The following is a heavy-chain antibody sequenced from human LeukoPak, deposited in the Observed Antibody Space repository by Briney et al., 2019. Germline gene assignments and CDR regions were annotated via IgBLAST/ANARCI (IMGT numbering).Heavy chain of an antibody. J-gene: IGHJ4*02. D-gene: IGHD1-14*01. V-gene: IGHV3-13*04. Sequence: GGSLRLSCAAPGFTFSSYDMHWVRQATGKGLEWVSGIGTGGNTNYPGSVKGRFTISRDNAMNSLYLQMNSLRAEDTAVYYCAGGNQLDYWGQGTLVTVSS. CDR2: IGTGGNT. CDR1: GFTFSSYD. CDR3: AGGNQLDY.